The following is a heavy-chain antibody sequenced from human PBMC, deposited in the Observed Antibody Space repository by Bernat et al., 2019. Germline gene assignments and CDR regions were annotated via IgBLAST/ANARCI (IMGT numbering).Heavy chain of an antibody. Sequence: EVQLVESGGGLVQPGGSLRLSCAASGFTVSSNYMSWVRQAPGKGLEWVSGISWNSGNIDYADSVKGRFTISRDNAKNSLYLQMNSLRAEDTALYYCAKASYSSSWYYFDYWGQGTLVTVSS. J-gene: IGHJ4*02. CDR1: GFTVSSNY. CDR2: ISWNSGNI. CDR3: AKASYSSSWYYFDY. D-gene: IGHD6-13*01. V-gene: IGHV3-9*01.